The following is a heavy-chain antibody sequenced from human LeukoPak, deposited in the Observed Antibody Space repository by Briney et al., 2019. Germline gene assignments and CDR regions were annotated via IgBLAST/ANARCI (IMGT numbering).Heavy chain of an antibody. J-gene: IGHJ4*02. V-gene: IGHV3-53*01. Sequence: GGSLRLSCAASGFSFSSNYMSWVRQAPGKGLEWVSVIYSGGSTYYADSVKGRFTISRDNSKNTLYLQMNSLRDEDTAVYYCAGSVEMATIMFDYWGQGTLVTVSS. CDR2: IYSGGST. CDR3: AGSVEMATIMFDY. D-gene: IGHD5-24*01. CDR1: GFSFSSNY.